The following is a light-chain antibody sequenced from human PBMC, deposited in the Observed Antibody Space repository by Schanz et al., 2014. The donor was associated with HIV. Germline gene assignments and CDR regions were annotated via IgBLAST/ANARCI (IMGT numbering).Light chain of an antibody. CDR3: ATWDDSLDGWV. CDR1: SSNIGSNA. CDR2: NSY. V-gene: IGLV1-44*01. J-gene: IGLJ3*02. Sequence: QSVLTQPPSASGTPGQRVTISCSVSSSNIGSNAVNWFQHLPGTAPKLLIYNSYHRPSGVPDRFSGSQSGTSASLAISGLQSEDEADFYCATWDDSLDGWVFGGGTKVTVL.